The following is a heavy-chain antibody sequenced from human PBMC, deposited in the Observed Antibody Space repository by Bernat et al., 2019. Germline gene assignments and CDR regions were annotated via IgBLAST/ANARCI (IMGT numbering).Heavy chain of an antibody. CDR3: ARRRSGYYPFDAFDI. CDR1: GYSFTTYW. Sequence: EVQLVQSGAEVKKPGESLKISCKGSGYSFTTYWIGWVRQMPGKGLEWMGIIYPGDSDTRYSPSFQGQVTISADKSISTAYLQWSSLKASDTAMYYCARRRSGYYPFDAFDIWGQGTMVTVSS. J-gene: IGHJ3*02. CDR2: IYPGDSDT. V-gene: IGHV5-51*01. D-gene: IGHD3-22*01.